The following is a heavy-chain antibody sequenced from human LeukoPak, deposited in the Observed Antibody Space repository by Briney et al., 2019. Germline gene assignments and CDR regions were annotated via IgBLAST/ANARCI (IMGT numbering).Heavy chain of an antibody. CDR3: TKGGVVLTILDY. CDR2: IYSGGST. Sequence: GGSLRLSCAASGFTFSLYSMNWVRQAPGKGLEWVSVIYSGGSTYYADSVKGRFTISRDNSENTLYLQMNSLRAEDTAVYYCTKGGVVLTILDYWGQGTLVTVSS. V-gene: IGHV3-66*01. CDR1: GFTFSLYS. J-gene: IGHJ4*02. D-gene: IGHD3-9*01.